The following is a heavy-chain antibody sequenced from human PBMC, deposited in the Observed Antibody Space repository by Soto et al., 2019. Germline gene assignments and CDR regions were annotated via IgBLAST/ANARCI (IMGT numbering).Heavy chain of an antibody. D-gene: IGHD4-17*01. CDR1: GFTFSSYA. Sequence: GGSLRLSCAASGFTFSSYAMSWVRQAPGKGLEWVSAISGSGGSTYYADTVKGRFTISRDNSKNTLYLQMNSLRAEDTAEYYCAKDAYGDYEYYFDYWGQGTLVTVSS. V-gene: IGHV3-23*01. CDR3: AKDAYGDYEYYFDY. J-gene: IGHJ4*02. CDR2: ISGSGGST.